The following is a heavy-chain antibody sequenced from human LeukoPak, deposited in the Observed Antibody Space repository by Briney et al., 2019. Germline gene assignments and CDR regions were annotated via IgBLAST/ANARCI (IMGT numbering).Heavy chain of an antibody. D-gene: IGHD3-22*01. CDR2: ISDSGGST. J-gene: IGHJ4*02. CDR3: AKRGVVIRVILVGFHKEAYYFDS. V-gene: IGHV3-23*01. CDR1: GITLSNYG. Sequence: GGSLRLSCAASGITLSNYGMSWVRQAPGKGLEGVAGISDSGGSTNYADSVKGRFTISRDNPKNTLYLQMNSLRAEDTAVYFCAKRGVVIRVILVGFHKEAYYFDSWGQGALVTVSS.